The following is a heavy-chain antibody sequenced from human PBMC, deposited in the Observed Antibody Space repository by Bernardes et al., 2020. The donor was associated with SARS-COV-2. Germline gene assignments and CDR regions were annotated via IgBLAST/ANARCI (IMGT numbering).Heavy chain of an antibody. D-gene: IGHD3-9*01. J-gene: IGHJ6*02. CDR1: GGTFSSYA. CDR3: ARGQYDILTGYYAYYYYGMDV. CDR2: IIPIFGTA. Sequence: SVKVSCKASGGTFSSYAISWVRQAPGQGLEWMGGIIPIFGTANYAQKFQGRVTITADESTSTAYMELSSLRSEDTAVYYCARGQYDILTGYYAYYYYGMDVWGQGTTVTVSS. V-gene: IGHV1-69*13.